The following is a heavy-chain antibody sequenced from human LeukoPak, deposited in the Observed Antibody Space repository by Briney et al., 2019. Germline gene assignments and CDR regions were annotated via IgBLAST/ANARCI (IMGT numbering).Heavy chain of an antibody. V-gene: IGHV3-7*01. Sequence: KPGGSLRLSCAASGFSFSSYWMSWVRQAPGKGLEWVANIKQDGSEKYYVDSVKGRFTISRDNAKNSLYLQMNSLRAEDTAVYYCARDSIAAAEGVDYWGQGTLVTVSS. J-gene: IGHJ4*02. CDR3: ARDSIAAAEGVDY. CDR1: GFSFSSYW. CDR2: IKQDGSEK. D-gene: IGHD6-13*01.